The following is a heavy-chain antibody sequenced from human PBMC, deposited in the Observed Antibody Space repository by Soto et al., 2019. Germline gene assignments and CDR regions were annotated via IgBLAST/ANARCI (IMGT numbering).Heavy chain of an antibody. CDR3: ARGKYSGNWYVKEAFDV. CDR2: MNPDSGDT. Sequence: QVQLVQSGAEVKKPAASVKVSCQASGYTFTTFDIIWVRQAAGQGLEWLGWMNPDSGDTYYAQHFQGRVTMTRNTSISTAYMELSSLESEDTAVYFCARGKYSGNWYVKEAFDVWGQGTMVAVSS. CDR1: GYTFTTFD. J-gene: IGHJ3*01. V-gene: IGHV1-8*01. D-gene: IGHD6-13*01.